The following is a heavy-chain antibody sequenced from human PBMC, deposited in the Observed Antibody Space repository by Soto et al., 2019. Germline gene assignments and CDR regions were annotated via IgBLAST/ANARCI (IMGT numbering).Heavy chain of an antibody. CDR3: VSGQYLLPPVTDLRMGYYYGLDV. D-gene: IGHD5-18*01. CDR2: ISGSGGST. Sequence: VGSLRLSCAASGFTFSSYAMSWVRQAPGKGLEWVSAISGSGGSTYYADSVKGRFTISADKSINTAYLQWSSLKASDTAMYYCVSGQYLLPPVTDLRMGYYYGLDVWGQGTTVTVSS. CDR1: GFTFSSYA. V-gene: IGHV3-23*01. J-gene: IGHJ6*02.